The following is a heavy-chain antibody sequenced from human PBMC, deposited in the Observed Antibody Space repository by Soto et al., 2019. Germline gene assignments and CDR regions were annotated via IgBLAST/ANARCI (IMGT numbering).Heavy chain of an antibody. J-gene: IGHJ6*02. CDR1: GGSFSGYY. Sequence: ETLSLTCAVYGGSFSGYYWSWIRQPPGKGLEWIGEINHSGSTNYNPSLKSRVTISVDTSKNQFSLKLSSVTAADTAVYYCARVSEIYYNGMDVWGQGTTV. V-gene: IGHV4-34*01. CDR3: ARVSEIYYNGMDV. CDR2: INHSGST. D-gene: IGHD3-10*01.